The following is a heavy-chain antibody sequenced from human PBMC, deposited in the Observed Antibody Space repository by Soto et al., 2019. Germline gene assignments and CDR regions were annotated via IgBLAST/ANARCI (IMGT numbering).Heavy chain of an antibody. CDR3: PTDPLFIVIAMTI. Sequence: EVQLVESGGGLVKPGGSLRLSCAASGFTFNNAWMSWVRQAPGKGLEWVGHIKSKSDVGTTDYAAPVKGRFTISRDDSKPQLYLQMNSRNPEDPAVYDCPTDPLFIVIAMTIWGQGTKVTVSS. D-gene: IGHD3-22*01. CDR2: IKSKSDVGTT. J-gene: IGHJ3*02. CDR1: GFTFNNAW. V-gene: IGHV3-15*01.